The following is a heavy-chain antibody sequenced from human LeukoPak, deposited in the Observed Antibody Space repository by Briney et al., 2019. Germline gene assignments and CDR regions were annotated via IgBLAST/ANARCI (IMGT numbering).Heavy chain of an antibody. D-gene: IGHD3-10*01. CDR3: ARPESGSRAFDY. J-gene: IGHJ4*02. CDR2: ISYDGSNK. Sequence: GGSLRLSCAASGFTFSSYGMHWVRQAPGKGLEWVAVISYDGSNKYYADSVKGRFTISRDNSKNTLYLQINSLRAEDTAVYYCARPESGSRAFDYWGQGTLVTVSS. V-gene: IGHV3-30*19. CDR1: GFTFSSYG.